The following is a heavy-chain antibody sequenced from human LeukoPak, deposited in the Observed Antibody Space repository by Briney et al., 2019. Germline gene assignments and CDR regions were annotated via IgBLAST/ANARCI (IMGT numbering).Heavy chain of an antibody. J-gene: IGHJ3*02. V-gene: IGHV4-4*07. Sequence: PSETLSLTCTVSGGSISSYYWNWIRQPAGKGLEWIGRIYASGSTNYNPSLKSRVSMSIEKSKSQLSLKLNSVTAADTAIYYCARDFRISGWTDACDIWGQGTMVTVSS. CDR2: IYASGST. CDR1: GGSISSYY. D-gene: IGHD6-19*01. CDR3: ARDFRISGWTDACDI.